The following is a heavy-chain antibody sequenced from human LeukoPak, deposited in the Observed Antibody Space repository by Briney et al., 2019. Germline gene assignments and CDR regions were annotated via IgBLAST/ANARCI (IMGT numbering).Heavy chain of an antibody. CDR1: GGSFSGYY. Sequence: PSETLSLTCAVYGGSFSGYYWSWIRQPPGKGLEWIGEINHSGSTNYNPSLKSRVTISVDTSKNQFSLKLSSVTAADTAVYYCARRRGYDWGYYYYYYMDVWGKGTTVTISS. CDR3: ARRRGYDWGYYYYYYMDV. J-gene: IGHJ6*03. V-gene: IGHV4-34*01. CDR2: INHSGST. D-gene: IGHD5-12*01.